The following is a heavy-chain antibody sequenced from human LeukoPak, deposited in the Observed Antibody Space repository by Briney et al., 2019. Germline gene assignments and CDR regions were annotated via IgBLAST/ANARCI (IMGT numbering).Heavy chain of an antibody. CDR1: GLTFTSYW. CDR2: INWNGGST. D-gene: IGHD6-19*01. CDR3: ARVSSIAVAGTIGY. Sequence: GGSLRLSCAASGLTFTSYWMSWVRQAPGKGLEWVSGINWNGGSTGYADSVKGRFTISRDNAKNSLYLQMNSLRAEDTALYYCARVSSIAVAGTIGYGGQGTLVTVPS. V-gene: IGHV3-20*04. J-gene: IGHJ4*02.